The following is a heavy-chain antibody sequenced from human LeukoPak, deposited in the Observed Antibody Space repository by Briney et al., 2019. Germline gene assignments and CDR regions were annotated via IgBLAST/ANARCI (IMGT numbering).Heavy chain of an antibody. J-gene: IGHJ5*02. CDR3: ARDRDITMVRGVMSA. CDR2: ISSSGSTI. V-gene: IGHV3-48*03. Sequence: PGGSLRLSCAASGFTFSSYEMNWVRQAPGKGLEWVSYISSSGSTIYYADSVKGRFTISRDNAKNTLYLQMNSLRAEDTAVYYCARDRDITMVRGVMSAWGQGTLVTVSS. D-gene: IGHD3-10*01. CDR1: GFTFSSYE.